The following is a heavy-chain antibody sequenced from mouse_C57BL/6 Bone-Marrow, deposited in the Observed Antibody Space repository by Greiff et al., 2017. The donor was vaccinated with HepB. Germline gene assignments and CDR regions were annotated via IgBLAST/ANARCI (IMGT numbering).Heavy chain of an antibody. CDR1: GFNIKDYY. V-gene: IGHV14-2*01. D-gene: IGHD1-1*01. Sequence: EVKLMESGAELVKPGASVKLSCTASGFNIKDYYMHWVKQRTEQGLEWIGRIDPEDGETKYAPKFQGKATITADTSSNTAYLQLSSLTSEDTAVYYCASNYGSSNYYAMDYWGQGTSVTVSS. CDR2: IDPEDGET. J-gene: IGHJ4*01. CDR3: ASNYGSSNYYAMDY.